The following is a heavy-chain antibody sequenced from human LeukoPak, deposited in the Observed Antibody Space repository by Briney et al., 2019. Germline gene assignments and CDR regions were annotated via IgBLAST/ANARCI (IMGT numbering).Heavy chain of an antibody. V-gene: IGHV4-39*01. CDR1: GGSISSSSYY. Sequence: SETLSLTCTVSGGSISSSSYYWGWIRQPPGKGREWIGSIYYSGSTYYNPSLKSRFTISVDTSKNQFSLKLSSVTAADTAVYYCARQPDSSGYGFDYWGQGTLVTVSS. CDR3: ARQPDSSGYGFDY. J-gene: IGHJ4*02. CDR2: IYYSGST. D-gene: IGHD3-22*01.